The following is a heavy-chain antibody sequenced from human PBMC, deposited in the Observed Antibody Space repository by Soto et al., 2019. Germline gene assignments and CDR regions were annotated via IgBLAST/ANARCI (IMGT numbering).Heavy chain of an antibody. CDR3: ARGICSSTSCYEPDYYYYYYMDV. V-gene: IGHV1-69*02. CDR1: GGTFSSYT. Sequence: QVQLVQSGAVVKKPGSSVKVSCKASGGTFSSYTISWVRQAPGQGLEWMGRIIPILVIANYAQKFQGRVTITADKSTRTAYMKLSSLRSEDTAGYYCARGICSSTSCYEPDYYYYYYMDVWGKGTTVTVSS. J-gene: IGHJ6*03. CDR2: IIPILVIA. D-gene: IGHD2-2*01.